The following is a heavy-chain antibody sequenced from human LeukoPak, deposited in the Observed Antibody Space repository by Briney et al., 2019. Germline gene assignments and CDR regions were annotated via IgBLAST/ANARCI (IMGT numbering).Heavy chain of an antibody. CDR3: AKLGGWYYFDY. CDR2: ISGSGGST. Sequence: GGSLRLSYAASGFTFSSYAMSWVRQAPGKGLEWVSAISGSGGSTYYADSVKGRFTISRDNSKNTLYLQINSLRAEDTAVYCCAKLGGWYYFDYWGQGTLVTVSS. D-gene: IGHD6-19*01. CDR1: GFTFSSYA. V-gene: IGHV3-23*01. J-gene: IGHJ4*02.